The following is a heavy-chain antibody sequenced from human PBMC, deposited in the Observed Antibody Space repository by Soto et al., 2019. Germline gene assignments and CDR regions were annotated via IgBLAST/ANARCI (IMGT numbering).Heavy chain of an antibody. CDR3: ARGPRGYSYGWLYY. CDR2: IYSGGST. Sequence: GGSLRLSCAASGFTVSSNDMSWVRQAPGKGLEWVSVIYSGGSTYYADSVKGRFTISRDNSKNTLYLQMNSLRAEDTAVYYCARGPRGYSYGWLYYSGQGTLVTVSS. J-gene: IGHJ4*02. CDR1: GFTVSSND. V-gene: IGHV3-66*01. D-gene: IGHD5-18*01.